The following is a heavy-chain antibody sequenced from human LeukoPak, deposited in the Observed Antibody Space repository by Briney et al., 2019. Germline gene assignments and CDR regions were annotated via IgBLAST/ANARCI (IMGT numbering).Heavy chain of an antibody. D-gene: IGHD5-18*01. CDR2: IISILGIA. J-gene: IGHJ2*01. V-gene: IGHV1-69*04. CDR3: ARDGGYSYGYDFIPWYFDV. CDR1: GGTFSSYA. Sequence: ASVKVFCKASGGTFSSYAISWVRQAPGQGLEWMGKIISILGIANYAQQFQGRVTITAYQSTSTGYMELSSLRSEDTAVYYCARDGGYSYGYDFIPWYFDVWGRGTLVTVSS.